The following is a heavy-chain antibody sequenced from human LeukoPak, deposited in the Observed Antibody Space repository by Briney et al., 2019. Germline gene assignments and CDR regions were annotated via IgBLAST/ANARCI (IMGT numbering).Heavy chain of an antibody. V-gene: IGHV3-23*01. D-gene: IGHD6-6*01. J-gene: IGHJ4*02. CDR1: GFTFSTYA. Sequence: PGGSLRLSCAASGFTFSTYAMTWVRQAPGKGLEWVSGINSNGDEIYYADSVRGRFTISRDNSNNALYLQMDSLRAGDTAVYYCANWVGSSSRDYWGQGTLVTVSS. CDR2: INSNGDEI. CDR3: ANWVGSSSRDY.